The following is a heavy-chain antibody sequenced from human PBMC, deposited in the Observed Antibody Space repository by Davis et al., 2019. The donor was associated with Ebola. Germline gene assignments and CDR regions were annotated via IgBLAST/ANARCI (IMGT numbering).Heavy chain of an antibody. Sequence: GGSLRLSCAASGFSFSSYWMSWVRQAPGKGLEWVANIKQDGSEKYYVDSVEGRFTISRDNSKNSLYLQMNSLRAEDTAVYYCARGPSTGNSFSYWGQGTLVTVSS. D-gene: IGHD6-13*01. V-gene: IGHV3-7*01. CDR3: ARGPSTGNSFSY. CDR2: IKQDGSEK. J-gene: IGHJ4*02. CDR1: GFSFSSYW.